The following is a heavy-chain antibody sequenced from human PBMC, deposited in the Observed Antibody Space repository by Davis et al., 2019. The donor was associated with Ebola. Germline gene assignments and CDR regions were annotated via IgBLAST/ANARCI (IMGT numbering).Heavy chain of an antibody. J-gene: IGHJ4*02. V-gene: IGHV3-11*04. CDR1: GFTVSSNY. CDR2: ISSSGSTI. D-gene: IGHD6-19*01. CDR3: ARHSPPQRRSIAVARFDY. Sequence: GESLKISCAASGFTVSSNYMSWVRQAPGKGLEWVSYISSSGSTIYYADSVKGRFTISRDNAKNSLYLQMNSLRAEDTAVYYCARHSPPQRRSIAVARFDYWGQGTLVTVSS.